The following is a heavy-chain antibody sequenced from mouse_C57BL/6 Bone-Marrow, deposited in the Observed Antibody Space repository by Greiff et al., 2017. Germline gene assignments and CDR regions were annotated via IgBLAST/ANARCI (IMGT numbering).Heavy chain of an antibody. Sequence: EVQLQQSGPVLVKPGASVKMSCKASGYTFTDYYMNWVKQSPGQSLEWIGVINPCNGGTSYNQKFKGKATLTVDKSSSTAYMELNSLTSEDSAVYYCAREGSDYGSPYAMDYWGQGTSVTVSS. CDR1: GYTFTDYY. J-gene: IGHJ4*01. V-gene: IGHV1-19*01. CDR3: AREGSDYGSPYAMDY. CDR2: INPCNGGT. D-gene: IGHD1-1*01.